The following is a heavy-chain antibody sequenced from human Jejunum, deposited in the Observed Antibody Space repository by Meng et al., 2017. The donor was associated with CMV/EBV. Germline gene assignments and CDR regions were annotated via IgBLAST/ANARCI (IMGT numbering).Heavy chain of an antibody. CDR1: TFTGHY. V-gene: IGHV1-2*02. Sequence: TFTGHYMHWVRQAPGQGLEWMGRITPKSGGANYAQKFQGRVTMTRDTSISTAYMELNRLRSDDTAVYYCASQGYDFWSGYYAFDIWGQGTKVTVSS. J-gene: IGHJ3*02. CDR2: ITPKSGGA. CDR3: ASQGYDFWSGYYAFDI. D-gene: IGHD3-3*01.